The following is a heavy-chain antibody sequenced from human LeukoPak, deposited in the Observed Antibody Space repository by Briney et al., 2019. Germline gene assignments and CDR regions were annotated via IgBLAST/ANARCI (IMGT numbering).Heavy chain of an antibody. Sequence: GGSLRLPCAASGFTFDDYGMSWVRQGPGKGLEWISGINWNGGNTGYADSVEGRFTIFRDNAKNSLYLEMDSLRVEDTALYYCARTSDGNWFDPWGQGTLVTVSS. V-gene: IGHV3-20*04. CDR3: ARTSDGNWFDP. CDR2: INWNGGNT. J-gene: IGHJ5*02. D-gene: IGHD1-26*01. CDR1: GFTFDDYG.